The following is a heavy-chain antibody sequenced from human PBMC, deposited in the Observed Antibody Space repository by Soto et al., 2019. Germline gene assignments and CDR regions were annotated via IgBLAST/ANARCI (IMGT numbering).Heavy chain of an antibody. CDR3: AREPTYYYGSADYGMDV. CDR2: INPSGGST. D-gene: IGHD3-10*01. V-gene: IGHV1-46*01. Sequence: ASVKVSCKASGYTFTSYYMHWVRQAPGQGLEWMGIINPSGGSTSYAQKFQGRVTMTRDTSTSTVYMELSSLRAEDTAVYYCAREPTYYYGSADYGMDVWGQGTTVTVSS. J-gene: IGHJ6*02. CDR1: GYTFTSYY.